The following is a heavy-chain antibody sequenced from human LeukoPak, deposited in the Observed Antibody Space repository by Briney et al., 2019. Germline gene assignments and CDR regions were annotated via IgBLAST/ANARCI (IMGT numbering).Heavy chain of an antibody. Sequence: ASVKVSCKASGYTFTSYAMNWVRQAPGQGLEWMGWVNPNSDATNYAQKFQGRVTMTRDTSINTAYMELSRLTSDDTAMYFCARGVRNWFDPWGQGTLVTVSS. CDR3: ARGVRNWFDP. CDR1: GYTFTSYA. J-gene: IGHJ5*02. V-gene: IGHV1-2*02. CDR2: VNPNSDAT.